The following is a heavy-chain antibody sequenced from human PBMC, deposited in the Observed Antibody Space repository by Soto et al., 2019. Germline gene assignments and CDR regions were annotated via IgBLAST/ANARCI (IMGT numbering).Heavy chain of an antibody. CDR2: ISNNNGHT. D-gene: IGHD2-15*01. J-gene: IGHJ4*02. CDR1: GFIFSDYY. V-gene: IGHV3-11*05. Sequence: PGGSLRLSCEASGFIFSDYYMSWIRQAPGKGLEWLSYISNNNGHTNYADSVKGRFTVSRDNAKNSMYLQMNSLRAEDSAVYYCARGAAPDFWGQGTVVTVSS. CDR3: ARGAAPDF.